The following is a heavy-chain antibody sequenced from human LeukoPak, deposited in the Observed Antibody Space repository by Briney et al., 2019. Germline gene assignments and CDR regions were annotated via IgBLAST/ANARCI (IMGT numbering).Heavy chain of an antibody. CDR2: ISNTGNTM. CDR3: AREVGAERYFDL. J-gene: IGHJ2*01. V-gene: IGHV3-11*01. D-gene: IGHD1-26*01. CDR1: GFTFNNHY. Sequence: PGGSLRLSCAASGFTFNNHYMSWIRQAPGKGLEWVSYISNTGNTMDYADSMKGRFTISRDNAKNSLYLQMNSLRAEDTAVYYCAREVGAERYFDLWGRGTLVTVSS.